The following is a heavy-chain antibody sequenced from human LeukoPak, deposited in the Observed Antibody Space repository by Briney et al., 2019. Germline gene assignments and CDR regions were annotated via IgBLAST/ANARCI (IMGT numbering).Heavy chain of an antibody. V-gene: IGHV4-59*01. CDR2: IYYRGRT. D-gene: IGHD6-13*01. CDR3: ARAPIKRIAAAGIQIYYYYYMDV. CDR1: GGSLSRYY. J-gene: IGHJ6*03. Sequence: SETLSLTCTGSGGSLSRYYWRWLRQPPGKGRERIRYIYYRGRTNYNPSLTRGGTISVEKSKNQFSLKLSSVTAADTAVYYCARAPIKRIAAAGIQIYYYYYMDVWGKGTTVTVSS.